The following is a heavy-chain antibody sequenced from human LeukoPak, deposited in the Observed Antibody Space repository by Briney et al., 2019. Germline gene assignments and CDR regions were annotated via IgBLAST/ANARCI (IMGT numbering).Heavy chain of an antibody. D-gene: IGHD6-13*01. CDR3: ARGIAAAGNYYMDV. Sequence: SETLSLTRTVSGGSISSYYWSWIRQSAGKGLEWIGRIYSSGSTDYNPSLKSRVTMSVDTSKIQFSLKLTSVTAADTAVYYCARGIAAAGNYYMDVWGKGTTVTVSS. CDR2: IYSSGST. J-gene: IGHJ6*03. V-gene: IGHV4-4*07. CDR1: GGSISSYY.